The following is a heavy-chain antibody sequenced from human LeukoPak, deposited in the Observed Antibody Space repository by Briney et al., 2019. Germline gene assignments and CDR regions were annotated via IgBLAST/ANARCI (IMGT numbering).Heavy chain of an antibody. V-gene: IGHV1-46*01. J-gene: IGHJ5*02. CDR2: INPSGGST. CDR3: ARVGSGWYNWFDP. D-gene: IGHD6-19*01. CDR1: GYTFTSYY. Sequence: ASVKVSCQASGYTFTSYYIHWVRQASGQGLEWMGRINPSGGSTSYAQKFQGRVTMTRDTSTSTVYMELSSLRSEDTAVYYCARVGSGWYNWFDPWGQGTLVTVSS.